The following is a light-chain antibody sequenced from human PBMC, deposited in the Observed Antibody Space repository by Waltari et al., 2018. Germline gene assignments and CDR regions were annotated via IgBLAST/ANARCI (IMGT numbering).Light chain of an antibody. Sequence: QSALTQPASVSGSPGQSITISCTGSSSDVGGYNYVSWYQQHPGKAPKLRIYDVSTRPSGVSNRFSGSKSGNTASLTISGLQAEDEADYYCSSYTSNSTRVFGTGTKVTVL. V-gene: IGLV2-14*01. CDR1: SSDVGGYNY. J-gene: IGLJ1*01. CDR3: SSYTSNSTRV. CDR2: DVS.